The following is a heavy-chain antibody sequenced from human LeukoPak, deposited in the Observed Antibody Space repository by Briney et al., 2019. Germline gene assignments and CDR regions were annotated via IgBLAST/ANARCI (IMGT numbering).Heavy chain of an antibody. CDR1: GGSISSHY. CDR2: IYYSGST. V-gene: IGHV4-59*11. CDR3: ARGSSSSGYFDY. D-gene: IGHD6-6*01. Sequence: SETLSLTCTVSGGSISSHYWSWIRQPPGKGLEWIGYIYYSGSTNYNPSLKSRVTMSVDTSKNQFSLKLSSVTAADTAVYYCARGSSSSGYFDYWGQGTLVTVSS. J-gene: IGHJ4*02.